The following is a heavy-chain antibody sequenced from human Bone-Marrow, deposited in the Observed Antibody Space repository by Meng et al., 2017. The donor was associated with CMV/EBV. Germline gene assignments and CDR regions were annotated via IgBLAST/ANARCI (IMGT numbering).Heavy chain of an antibody. CDR3: AKGLIAAASGFDY. Sequence: GGSLRLSCAASGFTFSSYSMNWVRQAPGKGLEWVSSISSSSSYIYYADSVKGRFTISRDNAKNSLYLQMNSLRAEDTAVYYCAKGLIAAASGFDYWGQGTLVTVSS. CDR2: ISSSSSYI. CDR1: GFTFSSYS. V-gene: IGHV3-21*01. J-gene: IGHJ4*02. D-gene: IGHD6-13*01.